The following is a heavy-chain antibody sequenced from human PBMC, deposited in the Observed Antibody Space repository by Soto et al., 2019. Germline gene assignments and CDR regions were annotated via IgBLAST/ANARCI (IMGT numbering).Heavy chain of an antibody. V-gene: IGHV4-59*01. D-gene: IGHD3-3*01. CDR3: ARSPPKIRFLALWFEP. J-gene: IGHJ5*02. Sequence: SETLSLTCTFSGVFISTYSWSCIRQFPGKGPEWIGYIFYNGTTNYNPSLKSRVTMSVDTSKNQFSLKLNSVTAADTAVYYCARSPPKIRFLALWFEPWGPGTQVTVSS. CDR1: GVFISTYS. CDR2: IFYNGTT.